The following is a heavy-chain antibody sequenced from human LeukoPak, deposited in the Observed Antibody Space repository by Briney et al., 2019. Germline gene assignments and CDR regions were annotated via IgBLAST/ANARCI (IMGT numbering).Heavy chain of an antibody. Sequence: SETLSLTCAVYGGSFSGYYWSWIRQPPGKGLEWIGEINHSGSTNYNPSLKSRVTISVDTSKNQFSLKLSSVTAADTAVYYCARGGGVWWLQYYLDYWGQGTLVTVSS. J-gene: IGHJ4*02. V-gene: IGHV4-34*01. CDR2: INHSGST. D-gene: IGHD5-12*01. CDR1: GGSFSGYY. CDR3: ARGGGVWWLQYYLDY.